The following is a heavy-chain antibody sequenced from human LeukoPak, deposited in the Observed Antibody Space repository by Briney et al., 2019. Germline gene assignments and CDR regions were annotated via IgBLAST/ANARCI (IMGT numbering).Heavy chain of an antibody. CDR1: GFTFSSYS. V-gene: IGHV3-21*01. J-gene: IGHJ4*02. D-gene: IGHD3-22*01. Sequence: GGSLRLSCAASGFTFSSYSMNWVRQAPGKGLEWVSSISSSSSYIYYADSVKGRFTISRDNAKNSLYLQMNSLRAEDTAVYYCARAEGGLQVQAGSGYIEWGQGTLVTVSS. CDR3: ARAEGGLQVQAGSGYIE. CDR2: ISSSSSYI.